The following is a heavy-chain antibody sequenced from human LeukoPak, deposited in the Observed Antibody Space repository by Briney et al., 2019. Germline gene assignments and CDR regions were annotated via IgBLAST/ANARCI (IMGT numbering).Heavy chain of an antibody. CDR3: ARQASSLAPRIDF. D-gene: IGHD6-6*01. V-gene: IGHV4-34*01. CDR2: INHSGST. Sequence: SETLSLTCAVYGGSFSGYYWSWIRQPPGKGLEWIGEINHSGSTNYNPSLKSRVIISVDTSENQFSLKLSSVTAADTAVYYCARQASSLAPRIDFWGQGTLVTVSS. CDR1: GGSFSGYY. J-gene: IGHJ4*02.